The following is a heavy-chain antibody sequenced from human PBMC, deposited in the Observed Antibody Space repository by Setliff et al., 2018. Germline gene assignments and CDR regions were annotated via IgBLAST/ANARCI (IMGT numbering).Heavy chain of an antibody. CDR3: AISTLSICSGGTCPNVFDV. CDR1: GYTFTDYG. D-gene: IGHD2-15*01. V-gene: IGHV1-18*01. J-gene: IGHJ3*01. CDR2: ISPYTGNT. Sequence: ASVKVSCKASGYTFTDYGISWVRQAPGQGLEWMGWISPYTGNTFYAPQFQGRVIMTTDTSAKTAYMDLRSLRSDDTAVYYCAISTLSICSGGTCPNVFDVWGQGTMVTVSS.